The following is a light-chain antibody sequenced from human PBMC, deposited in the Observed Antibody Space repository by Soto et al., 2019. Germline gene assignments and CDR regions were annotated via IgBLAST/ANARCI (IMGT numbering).Light chain of an antibody. CDR1: QNAHTS. J-gene: IGKJ4*01. CDR2: AAF. V-gene: IGKV3-11*01. CDR3: HDRSNWPLFT. Sequence: EIVLTQSPGTLSLSPGERATLSCRASQNAHTSLAWYRQKPGQAPRILIYAAFKMAAGIPARFSGAGSGTEFTLTIYSLESEDSGIYYCHDRSNWPLFTFGGGTKVDIK.